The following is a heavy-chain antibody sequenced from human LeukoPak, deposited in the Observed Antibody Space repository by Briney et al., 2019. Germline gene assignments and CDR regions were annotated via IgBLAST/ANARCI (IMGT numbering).Heavy chain of an antibody. D-gene: IGHD2-2*01. V-gene: IGHV1-46*01. CDR2: INPSSGST. CDR3: ARAHEGYQLLSEGEEY. CDR1: GYTFTSYY. J-gene: IGHJ4*02. Sequence: ASVKVSCKASGYTFTSYYMHWVRQAPGQGLEWMGIINPSSGSTSYAQKFQGRVTMTRDTSTSTVYMELSSLRSEDTAVYYCARAHEGYQLLSEGEEYWGQGTLVTVSS.